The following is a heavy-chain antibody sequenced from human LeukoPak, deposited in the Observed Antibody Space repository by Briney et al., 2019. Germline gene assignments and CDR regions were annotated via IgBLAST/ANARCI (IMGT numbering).Heavy chain of an antibody. CDR3: ARILLGYCSGGSCLNLYYFDY. Sequence: SETLSLTCAVYGGSFSGYYWSWIRQPPGKGLEWIGEINRSGSTNYNPSLKSRVTISVDTSKNQFSLKLSSVTAADTAVYYCARILLGYCSGGSCLNLYYFDYWGQGTLVTVSS. V-gene: IGHV4-34*01. CDR2: INRSGST. D-gene: IGHD2-15*01. J-gene: IGHJ4*02. CDR1: GGSFSGYY.